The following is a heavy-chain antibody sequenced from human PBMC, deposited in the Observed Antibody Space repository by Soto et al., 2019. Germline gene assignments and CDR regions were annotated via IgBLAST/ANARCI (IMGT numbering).Heavy chain of an antibody. J-gene: IGHJ4*02. CDR1: GFTFSKYG. Sequence: PXVSMRISCAASGFTFSKYGMHWVRQAPGKGLEWVALIWNDGIRKVYVDSVKGRFTISRDNSKNTLDLQMNNLRDEDTAVYYCARDDDNDANALDYWGPGTLVTVSS. CDR3: ARDDDNDANALDY. CDR2: IWNDGIRK. V-gene: IGHV3-33*01.